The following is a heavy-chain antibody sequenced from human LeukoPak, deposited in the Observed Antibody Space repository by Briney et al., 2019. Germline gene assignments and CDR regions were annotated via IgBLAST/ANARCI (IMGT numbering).Heavy chain of an antibody. Sequence: PSETLSLTCTVSGGSISSYYWSWIRQPPGKGLEWIGYIYYSGSTNYNPSLKSRVTMSVDTSKNQFSLKLSSVTAADTAVYYCASRYYYDSSGTPYDAFDIWGQGTMVTVSS. CDR1: GGSISSYY. D-gene: IGHD3-22*01. J-gene: IGHJ3*02. CDR2: IYYSGST. CDR3: ASRYYYDSSGTPYDAFDI. V-gene: IGHV4-59*08.